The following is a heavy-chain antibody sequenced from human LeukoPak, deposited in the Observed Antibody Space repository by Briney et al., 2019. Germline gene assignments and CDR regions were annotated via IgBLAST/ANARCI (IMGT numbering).Heavy chain of an antibody. CDR3: ARDPEPGTTGTGDY. V-gene: IGHV1-69*13. CDR1: GGTFSSYA. Sequence: ASVKVSCKASGGTFSSYAISWVRQAPGQGLEWMGGIIPIFGTANYAQKFQGRVTITADEFTSTAYTELSSLRSEDTAVYYCARDPEPGTTGTGDYWGQGTLVTVSS. D-gene: IGHD1-1*01. CDR2: IIPIFGTA. J-gene: IGHJ4*02.